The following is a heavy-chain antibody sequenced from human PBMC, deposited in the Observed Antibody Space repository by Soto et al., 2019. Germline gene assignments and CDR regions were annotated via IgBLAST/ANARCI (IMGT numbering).Heavy chain of an antibody. J-gene: IGHJ4*02. CDR1: GFTFSSYW. Sequence: GGSLRLSCAASGFTFSSYWVLWVRQAPGKGLVWVSRINSDGSSTSYADSVKGRFTISRDNAKNTLYLQMNSLRAEDTAVYYCARVPGRYCSSTSCPGGGYFDYWGQGTLVTVSS. V-gene: IGHV3-74*01. D-gene: IGHD2-2*01. CDR3: ARVPGRYCSSTSCPGGGYFDY. CDR2: INSDGSST.